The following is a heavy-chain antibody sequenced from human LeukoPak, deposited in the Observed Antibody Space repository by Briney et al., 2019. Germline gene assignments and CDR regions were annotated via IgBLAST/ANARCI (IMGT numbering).Heavy chain of an antibody. CDR1: GFTFSSYA. CDR2: ISYDGSNK. D-gene: IGHD5-18*01. V-gene: IGHV3-30-3*01. CDR3: ARDMGRGYSYGNPFAY. J-gene: IGHJ4*02. Sequence: GGSLRLSCAASGFTFSSYAMHWVRQAPGKGLEWVAVISYDGSNKYYADSVKGRFTISRDNSKNTLYLQMNSLRAEDTAVYYCARDMGRGYSYGNPFAYWGQGTLVTVSS.